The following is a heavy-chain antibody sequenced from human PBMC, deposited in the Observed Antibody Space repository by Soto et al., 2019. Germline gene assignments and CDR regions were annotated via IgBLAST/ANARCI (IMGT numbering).Heavy chain of an antibody. CDR2: VTAGGDNT. CDR1: GFTFSSYA. V-gene: IGHV3-23*01. Sequence: EVQLLESGGGLVQPGGSLRLSCAASGFTFSSYAMTWVRQTPGQGLRWVSTVTAGGDNTYHADSVKGRFTISRDTSKYTLYLQMNSLRVEDTAIYHCARLYSRAYDIWGQGTMVTVSS. CDR3: ARLYSRAYDI. D-gene: IGHD2-15*01. J-gene: IGHJ3*02.